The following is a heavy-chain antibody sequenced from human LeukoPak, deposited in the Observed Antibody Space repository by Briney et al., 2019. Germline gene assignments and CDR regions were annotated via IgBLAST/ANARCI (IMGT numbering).Heavy chain of an antibody. J-gene: IGHJ5*02. CDR2: IYYSGST. CDR3: ATGPGGYTFWFDP. CDR1: GGSISSYY. D-gene: IGHD5-18*01. V-gene: IGHV4-59*08. Sequence: SETLSLTCTVSGGSISSYYWSWIRQPPGKGLEWIGYIYYSGSTNYNPSLKSRVTISVDTSKNQFSLKLSSVTAADTAVYYCATGPGGYTFWFDPWGQGTLVTVSS.